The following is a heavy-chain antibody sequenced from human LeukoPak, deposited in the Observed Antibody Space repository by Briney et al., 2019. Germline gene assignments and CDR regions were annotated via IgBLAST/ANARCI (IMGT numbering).Heavy chain of an antibody. CDR1: GFTFSSYS. CDR3: ARDRPPVGAIDY. D-gene: IGHD1-26*01. CDR2: ISGGSDSI. J-gene: IGHJ4*02. Sequence: GGSLRLSCAASGFTFSSYSMNWVRQAPGKGLEWVSYISGGSDSIYYADSVKGRFSISRDNAKNSLYLQMNSLRDEDTAVYYCARDRPPVGAIDYWGQGTLVTVSS. V-gene: IGHV3-48*02.